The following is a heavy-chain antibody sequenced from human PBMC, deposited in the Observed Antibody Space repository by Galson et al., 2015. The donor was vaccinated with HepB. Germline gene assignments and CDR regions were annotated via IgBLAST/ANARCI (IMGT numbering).Heavy chain of an antibody. Sequence: SLRLSCAASGFTVSSNYMSWVRQAPGKGLEWVSVIYSGGSTYYADSVKGRFTISRDNSKNTLYLQMNSLRAEDTAVYYCARDQGPAAILGAFDIWGQGTMVTVSS. J-gene: IGHJ3*02. CDR2: IYSGGST. CDR1: GFTVSSNY. V-gene: IGHV3-53*01. CDR3: ARDQGPAAILGAFDI. D-gene: IGHD2-2*01.